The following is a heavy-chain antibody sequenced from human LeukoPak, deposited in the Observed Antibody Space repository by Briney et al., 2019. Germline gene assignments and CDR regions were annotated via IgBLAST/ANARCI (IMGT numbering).Heavy chain of an antibody. Sequence: GASVKVSCKASGYTFTSYGISWVRRAPGQGLEWMGWISAYNGNTNYAQKLQGRVTMTTDTSTSTAYMELRSLRSDDTAVYYCATYDSSGYLDYWGQGTLVTVSS. V-gene: IGHV1-18*01. J-gene: IGHJ4*02. CDR1: GYTFTSYG. D-gene: IGHD3-22*01. CDR2: ISAYNGNT. CDR3: ATYDSSGYLDY.